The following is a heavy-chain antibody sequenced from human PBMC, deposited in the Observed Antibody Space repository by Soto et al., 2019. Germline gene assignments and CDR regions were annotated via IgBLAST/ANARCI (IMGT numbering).Heavy chain of an antibody. CDR1: GFTFRDYA. CDR2: ISGNGNSA. D-gene: IGHD6-19*01. V-gene: IGHV3-23*01. Sequence: AQLLESGGDLVQPGGSLRLSCAASGFTFRDYAMNWVRQAPGKGLEWVADISGNGNSARHADSVKGRFTISRDNSQNTLYLHMTSLRVDDTAIYYCGKERRGCGWSVCNFWGQGTLVTVSS. CDR3: GKERRGCGWSVCNF. J-gene: IGHJ4*02.